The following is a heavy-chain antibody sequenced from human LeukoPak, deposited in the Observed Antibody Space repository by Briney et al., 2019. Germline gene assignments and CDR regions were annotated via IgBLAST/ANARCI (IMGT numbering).Heavy chain of an antibody. CDR3: AREVDTAMGRLIDY. CDR1: GDSINNNNYY. J-gene: IGHJ4*02. V-gene: IGHV4-39*02. Sequence: PSETLSLTCTVSGDSINNNNYYWGWIRHPPRKGLEWIGNIYYNGRTYYSPSLKSRGTRSVDTSNNQFSLELSSVTAADTAVYYEAREVDTAMGRLIDYWGQGTLVTVSS. CDR2: IYYNGRT. D-gene: IGHD5-18*01.